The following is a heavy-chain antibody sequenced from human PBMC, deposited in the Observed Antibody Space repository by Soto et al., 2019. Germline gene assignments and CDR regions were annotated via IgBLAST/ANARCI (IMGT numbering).Heavy chain of an antibody. Sequence: QVQLQESGPGLVKPSETLSLTCAVSGGSISRYYWSWIRQPPGQGLEWIGYISDTGSTNYNASLRSRVTISVETSKNQFSLKLRSVTAAETAVYYCARRGGYPFALDTCGQGTMVIVSS. CDR1: GGSISRYY. J-gene: IGHJ3*02. CDR3: ARRGGYPFALDT. V-gene: IGHV4-59*08. D-gene: IGHD1-26*01. CDR2: ISDTGST.